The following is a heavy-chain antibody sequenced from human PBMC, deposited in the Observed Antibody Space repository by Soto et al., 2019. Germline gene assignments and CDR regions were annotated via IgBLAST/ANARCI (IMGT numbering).Heavy chain of an antibody. CDR3: ARVEGYCSSTSCEGPFDP. CDR2: IYSGGST. V-gene: IGHV3-53*01. Sequence: PGGSLRLSCAASGFTVSSNYMSWVRQAPGKGLEWVSVIYSGGSTYYADSVKGRFTISRDNSKNTLYLQMNSLRAEDTAVYYCARVEGYCSSTSCEGPFDPWGQGTLVTVSS. J-gene: IGHJ5*02. CDR1: GFTVSSNY. D-gene: IGHD2-2*01.